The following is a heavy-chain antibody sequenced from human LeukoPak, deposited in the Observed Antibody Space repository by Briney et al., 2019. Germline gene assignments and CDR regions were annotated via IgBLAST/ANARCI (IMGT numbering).Heavy chain of an antibody. J-gene: IGHJ4*02. CDR2: IYSGGST. D-gene: IGHD5-18*01. CDR3: ARDNAGYSYGLDY. V-gene: IGHV3-53*01. Sequence: PGGSLRLSCAASGSTFSSYAMSWVRQAPGKGLEWVSVIYSGGSTYYADSVKGRFTISRDNSKNTLYLQMNSLRAEDTAVYYCARDNAGYSYGLDYWGQGTLVTVSS. CDR1: GSTFSSYA.